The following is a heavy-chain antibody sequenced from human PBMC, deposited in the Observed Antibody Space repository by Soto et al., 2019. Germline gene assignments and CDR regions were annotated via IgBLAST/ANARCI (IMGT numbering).Heavy chain of an antibody. V-gene: IGHV1-69*12. CDR2: IIPIFNTA. Sequence: QVQLVQSGAEVKKPGSSVKVSCIASGGTFSSYAITWVRLAPGQGLEWMGGIIPIFNTANYAQKFQDRIAITADDSTSTAYMELSSLRSEDTALYYCARGGTYFDSSGYHSTWFDPWGQGTLVTVSS. D-gene: IGHD3-22*01. CDR3: ARGGTYFDSSGYHSTWFDP. J-gene: IGHJ5*02. CDR1: GGTFSSYA.